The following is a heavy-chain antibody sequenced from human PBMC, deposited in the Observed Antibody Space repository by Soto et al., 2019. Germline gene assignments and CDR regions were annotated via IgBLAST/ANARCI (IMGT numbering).Heavy chain of an antibody. CDR1: GDSVSSNSAA. D-gene: IGHD2-21*02. CDR2: AYYRSQWHY. V-gene: IGHV6-1*01. J-gene: IGHJ6*02. Sequence: PSQTLSLTCAISGDSVSSNSAAWNWIRQSPSRGLEWLGRAYYRSQWHYDSAVSVRSRIAVIPDTSKNQFSLQLLSASPDDTAVYYCTRRKGDSRTYSGMDVWGQGTTVTVSS. CDR3: TRRKGDSRTYSGMDV.